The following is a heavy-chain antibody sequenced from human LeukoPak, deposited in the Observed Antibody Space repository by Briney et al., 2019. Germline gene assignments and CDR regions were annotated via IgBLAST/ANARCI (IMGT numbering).Heavy chain of an antibody. CDR3: AKDFGGSLDY. Sequence: PGRSLRLSCAASGFTFSSYGMRWVRQAPGKGLEWVAVIWYDGSNKYYADSVKGRFTVSRDNSKNTLYLQMNSLRAEDTAVYYCAKDFGGSLDYWGQGTLVTVSS. V-gene: IGHV3-33*06. CDR2: IWYDGSNK. CDR1: GFTFSSYG. J-gene: IGHJ4*02. D-gene: IGHD1-26*01.